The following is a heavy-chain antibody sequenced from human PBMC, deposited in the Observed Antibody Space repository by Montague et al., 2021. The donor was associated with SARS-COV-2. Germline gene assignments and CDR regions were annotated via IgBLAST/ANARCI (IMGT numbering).Heavy chain of an antibody. CDR3: ARGPRITMIVVVITDIWFDP. V-gene: IGHV4-34*01. CDR1: GGSVSDYY. Sequence: SETLSLTCAVYGGSVSDYYWSWIRQPPGKGLEWIGEINHSGSTNYNPSLKSRVTTSVDTSKNQFPLKLTSVTAADTAAYYCARGPRITMIVVVITDIWFDPWGQGTLVTVSS. CDR2: INHSGST. J-gene: IGHJ5*02. D-gene: IGHD3-22*01.